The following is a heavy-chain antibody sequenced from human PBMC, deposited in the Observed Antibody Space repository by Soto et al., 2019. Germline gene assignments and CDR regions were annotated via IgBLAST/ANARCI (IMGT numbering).Heavy chain of an antibody. CDR1: GFTLSGYA. J-gene: IGHJ6*03. V-gene: IGHV3-64*01. Sequence: EAQLAESGGGLAQPGGSLRLSCAASGFTLSGYAMDWVRQAPGKGLEYVSGISSNGVVTYYANSVQGRFTISRDNSKNTVYLQMGSLRPEDMAVYYCARRARPDFYYMAVWGKGTTVTVSS. CDR2: ISSNGVVT. CDR3: ARRARPDFYYMAV. D-gene: IGHD6-6*01.